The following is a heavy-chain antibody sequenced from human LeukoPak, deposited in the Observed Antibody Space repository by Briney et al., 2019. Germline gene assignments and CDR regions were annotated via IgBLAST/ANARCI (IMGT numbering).Heavy chain of an antibody. CDR3: ASLLYGDHQGAFDI. V-gene: IGHV3-53*01. Sequence: PGGSLRLSCAASGFTVSSNYMSWVRQAPGKGLEWVSVIYSGGSTYYADSVKGRFTISRDNSKNTLYLQMNSLRAEDTVVYYCASLLYGDHQGAFDIWGQGTMVTVSS. J-gene: IGHJ3*02. CDR2: IYSGGST. D-gene: IGHD4-17*01. CDR1: GFTVSSNY.